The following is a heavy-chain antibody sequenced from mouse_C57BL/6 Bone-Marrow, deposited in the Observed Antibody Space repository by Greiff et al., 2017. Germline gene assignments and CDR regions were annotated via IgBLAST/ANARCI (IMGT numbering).Heavy chain of an antibody. CDR2: IGSGGST. CDR3: ARNGC. J-gene: IGHJ3*01. V-gene: IGHV2-2*01. D-gene: IGHD3-3*01. CDR1: GFSLTSYG. Sequence: QVQLKQSGPGLVQPSPSLSITCTVSGFSLTSYGVHWVRQSPGKGLEWLGVIGSGGSTDYHAAFIPSLSISKDNSKSQVFFKMNRLQADDTAIYYCARNGCWGQGTLVTVSA.